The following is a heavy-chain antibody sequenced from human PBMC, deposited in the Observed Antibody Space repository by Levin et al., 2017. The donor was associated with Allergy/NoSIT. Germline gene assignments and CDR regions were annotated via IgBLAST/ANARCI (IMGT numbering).Heavy chain of an antibody. CDR3: ARDRLAVAGYFDY. V-gene: IGHV3-33*01. J-gene: IGHJ4*02. D-gene: IGHD6-19*01. CDR2: IWYDGSNK. Sequence: GGSLRLSCAASGFTFSSYGMHWVRQAPGKGLEWVAVIWYDGSNKYYADSVKGRFTISRDNSKNTLYLQMNSLRAEDTAVYYCARDRLAVAGYFDYWGQGTLVTVSS. CDR1: GFTFSSYG.